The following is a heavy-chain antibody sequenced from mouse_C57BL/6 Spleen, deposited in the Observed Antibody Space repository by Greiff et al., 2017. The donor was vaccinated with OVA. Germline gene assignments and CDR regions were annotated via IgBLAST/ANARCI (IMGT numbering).Heavy chain of an antibody. V-gene: IGHV5-17*01. J-gene: IGHJ4*01. CDR2: ISSGSSTI. CDR1: GFTFSDYG. D-gene: IGHD4-1*01. Sequence: EVQLVESGGGLVKPGGSLKLSCAASGFTFSDYGMHWVRQAPEKGLEWVAYISSGSSTIYYADTVKGRFTISRDNAKNTLFLQMTSLRSEDTAMYYCARLGHYYAMDYWGQGTSVTVSS. CDR3: ARLGHYYAMDY.